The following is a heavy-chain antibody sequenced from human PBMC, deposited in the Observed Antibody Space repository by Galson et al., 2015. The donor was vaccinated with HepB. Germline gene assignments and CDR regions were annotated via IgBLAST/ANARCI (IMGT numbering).Heavy chain of an antibody. D-gene: IGHD3-16*01. Sequence: PALVKPTQTLTLTCTFSGFLLSTSGVGVGWIRQPPGKALEWLALIYWNDDKRYSPSLKSRLTITKDTSNNQVVLTMTNMDPVDTGTYYCAHIFSYYDGIDYWGQGTLVTVSS. CDR1: GFLLSTSGVG. CDR2: IYWNDDK. CDR3: AHIFSYYDGIDY. V-gene: IGHV2-5*01. J-gene: IGHJ4*02.